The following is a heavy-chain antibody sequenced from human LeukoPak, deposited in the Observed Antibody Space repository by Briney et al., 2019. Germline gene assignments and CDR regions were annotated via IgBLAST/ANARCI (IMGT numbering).Heavy chain of an antibody. CDR3: ATDPKFGVVMNY. CDR2: FDPEDGET. Sequence: ASVKVSCKVSGYTLTELSTHWVRQAPGKGLEWMGGFDPEDGETIYAQKFQGRVTMTEDTSTDTAYMELSSLRSEDTAVYYCATDPKFGVVMNYWGQGTLVTVSS. CDR1: GYTLTELS. J-gene: IGHJ4*02. D-gene: IGHD3-3*01. V-gene: IGHV1-24*01.